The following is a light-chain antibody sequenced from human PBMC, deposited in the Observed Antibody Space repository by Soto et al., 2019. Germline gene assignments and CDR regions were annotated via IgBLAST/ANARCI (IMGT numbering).Light chain of an antibody. CDR2: SNN. CDR1: SSNIGGNT. V-gene: IGLV1-44*01. J-gene: IGLJ1*01. Sequence: QSVLPQPPSASGTPGQRVTISCSGSSSNIGGNTVSWYRQFPGTAPKLLVYSNNQRPSGVPDRFSGSKSGTSASLAISGLQSEDEADYYCATWDDSLNGYVFGTGTKVTVL. CDR3: ATWDDSLNGYV.